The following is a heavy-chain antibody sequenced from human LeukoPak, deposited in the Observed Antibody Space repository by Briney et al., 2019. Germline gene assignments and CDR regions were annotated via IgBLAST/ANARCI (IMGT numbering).Heavy chain of an antibody. D-gene: IGHD3-3*01. CDR2: ISWNSGSI. V-gene: IGHV3-9*01. Sequence: LSGGSLRLSCAASGFTLDDYAMHWVRQAPGKGLEWVSGISWNSGSIGYADSVKGRFTISRDNAKNSLFLQLSSLRSEDTAVYFCARVDDDLDAFDLRGQGSLVTVSS. CDR1: GFTLDDYA. CDR3: ARVDDDLDAFDL. J-gene: IGHJ3*01.